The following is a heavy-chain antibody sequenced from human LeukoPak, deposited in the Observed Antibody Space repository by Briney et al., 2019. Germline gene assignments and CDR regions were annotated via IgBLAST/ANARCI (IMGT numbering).Heavy chain of an antibody. CDR2: IYTSGST. D-gene: IGHD3-22*01. CDR3: ARGPDSRKVGY. V-gene: IGHV4-4*07. CDR1: GGSISSYY. J-gene: IGHJ4*02. Sequence: SETLSLTCTVSGGSISSYYWSWIRQPAGKGLEWIGRIYTSGSTNYNPSLKSRVTMSVDSSKKQPSLKLTSVTAADTAVYYCARGPDSRKVGYWGQGTLVTVSS.